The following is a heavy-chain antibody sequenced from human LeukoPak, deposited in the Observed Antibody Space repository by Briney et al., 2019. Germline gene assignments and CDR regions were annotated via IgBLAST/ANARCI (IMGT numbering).Heavy chain of an antibody. CDR2: IYYSGST. V-gene: IGHV4-59*02. Sequence: SETLSLTCTVSGGSVSSYYWSWIRQPPGKGLEWIGYIYYSGSTNYNPSLKSRVTISVDTSKNQFSLKLSSVTAADTAVYYCARVGYGSGSYPYDYWGQGTLVTVSS. D-gene: IGHD3-10*01. J-gene: IGHJ4*02. CDR3: ARVGYGSGSYPYDY. CDR1: GGSVSSYY.